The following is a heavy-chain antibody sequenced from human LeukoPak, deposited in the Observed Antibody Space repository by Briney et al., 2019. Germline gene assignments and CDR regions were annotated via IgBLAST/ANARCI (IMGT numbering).Heavy chain of an antibody. V-gene: IGHV3-15*01. CDR1: GFTFSNAW. CDR2: IKSKTDGGTT. J-gene: IGHJ6*03. Sequence: GGSLRLSCAASGFTFSNAWMSWVRRAPGKGLEWVGRIKSKTDGGTTDYAAPVKGRFTISRDDSKNTLDLQMNSLKTEDTAVYYCTTDGDYDFWSGHPNYYYMDVWGKGTTVTVSS. CDR3: TTDGDYDFWSGHPNYYYMDV. D-gene: IGHD3-3*01.